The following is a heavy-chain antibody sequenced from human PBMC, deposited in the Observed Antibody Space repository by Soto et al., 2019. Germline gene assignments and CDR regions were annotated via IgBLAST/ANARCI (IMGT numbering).Heavy chain of an antibody. CDR2: IIPIFGTA. J-gene: IGHJ4*02. CDR1: GGTFSSYA. D-gene: IGHD3-3*01. Sequence: SVKVSCKASGGTFSSYAISWVRQAPGQGLEWMGGIIPIFGTANYAQKFQGRVTITADESTSTAYMELSSLRSEDTAVYYCASVGRFLEWLLYDYWGQGTLVTVSS. CDR3: ASVGRFLEWLLYDY. V-gene: IGHV1-69*13.